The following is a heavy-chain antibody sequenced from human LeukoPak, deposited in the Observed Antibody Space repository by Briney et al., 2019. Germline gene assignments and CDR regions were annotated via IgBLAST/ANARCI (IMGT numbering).Heavy chain of an antibody. CDR3: GRSDCSGGSCSLDY. CDR2: IYPGGSDT. CDR1: GYSFTSYW. Sequence: PGESLKISCKGSGYSFTSYWIGWVRQMPGKGLEWMGIIYPGGSDTRYSPSFQGQVTMSADKSISTAYLQWSSLKASDTAMYYCGRSDCSGGSCSLDYWGQGTLVTVSS. V-gene: IGHV5-51*01. D-gene: IGHD2-15*01. J-gene: IGHJ4*02.